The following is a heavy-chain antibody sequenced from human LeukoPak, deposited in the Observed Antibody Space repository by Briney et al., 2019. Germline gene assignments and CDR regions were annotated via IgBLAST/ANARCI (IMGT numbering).Heavy chain of an antibody. CDR2: IIPILGIA. Sequence: GASVKVSCKASGGTFSSYAISWVRQAPGQGLEWMGRIIPILGIANYAQKFQGRVTITADKSTSTAYMELSSLRSEDTAVYYCARIDGYNKPVDYWGQGTLVTVSS. D-gene: IGHD5-24*01. V-gene: IGHV1-69*04. CDR3: ARIDGYNKPVDY. CDR1: GGTFSSYA. J-gene: IGHJ4*02.